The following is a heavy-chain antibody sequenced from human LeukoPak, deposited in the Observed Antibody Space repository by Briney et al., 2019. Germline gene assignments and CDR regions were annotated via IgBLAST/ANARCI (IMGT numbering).Heavy chain of an antibody. Sequence: GGSLRLSCAASGFTFSDHYMDWVRQAPGKGLEWVGRTTNKANSYTTEYAASVKGRFTISRDDSKNSLYLQMNSLKTEGTAVYYCARLNDYGDYVWAFDIWGQGTMVTVSS. CDR3: ARLNDYGDYVWAFDI. CDR1: GFTFSDHY. J-gene: IGHJ3*02. D-gene: IGHD4-17*01. V-gene: IGHV3-72*01. CDR2: TTNKANSYTT.